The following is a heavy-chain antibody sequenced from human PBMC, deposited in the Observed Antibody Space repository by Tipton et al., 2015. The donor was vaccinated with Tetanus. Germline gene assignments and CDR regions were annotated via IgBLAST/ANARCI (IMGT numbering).Heavy chain of an antibody. D-gene: IGHD3-10*01. CDR1: GVSITDYY. CDR2: IYSSGDT. V-gene: IGHV4-4*07. J-gene: IGHJ2*01. Sequence: TLSLTCSVSGVSITDYYWTWIRQPAGKGLEWIGNIYSSGDTRSSPSLKSRVPLSEDTPKTQLSLTLSSVTAADTAVYYCARAGRPLREIRRVYRAPLWYFALWGRGTLVTVSS. CDR3: ARAGRPLREIRRVYRAPLWYFAL.